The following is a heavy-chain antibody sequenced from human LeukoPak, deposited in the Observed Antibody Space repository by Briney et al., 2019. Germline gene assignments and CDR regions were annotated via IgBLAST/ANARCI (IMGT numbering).Heavy chain of an antibody. CDR3: ARDRYCSSISCRYFDY. D-gene: IGHD2-2*01. Sequence: GGSLRLSCAASGFTFSSYSMNWVRQAPGKGLEWVSYISSSSSTIYYADSVKGRFTISRDNAKNSLYLQMNSLRAEDTAVYYCARDRYCSSISCRYFDYWGQGTLVTVSS. CDR1: GFTFSSYS. J-gene: IGHJ4*02. CDR2: ISSSSSTI. V-gene: IGHV3-48*01.